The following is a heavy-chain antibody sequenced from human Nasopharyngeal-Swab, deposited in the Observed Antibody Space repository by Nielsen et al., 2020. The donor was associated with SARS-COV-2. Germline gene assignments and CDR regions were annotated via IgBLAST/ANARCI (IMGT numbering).Heavy chain of an antibody. CDR3: ARHIPYYYDSSGYFAVDY. V-gene: IGHV4-59*08. CDR1: GGSISSYY. D-gene: IGHD3-22*01. Sequence: SETLSLTCTVSGGSISSYYWSWIRQLPGKGLEWIGYIYYSGSTNYNPSLKSRVTISVDTSKNQFSLKLSSVTAADTAVYYCARHIPYYYDSSGYFAVDYWGQGTLVTVSS. J-gene: IGHJ4*02. CDR2: IYYSGST.